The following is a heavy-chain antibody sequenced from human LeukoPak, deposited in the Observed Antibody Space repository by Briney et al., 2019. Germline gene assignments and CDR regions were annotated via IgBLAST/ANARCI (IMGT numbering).Heavy chain of an antibody. CDR2: INPNSGGT. Sequence: ASVRVSCMASGYXFTGYYIHWVRQAPGQGLEWIGWINPNSGGTNYAQNFQGRVTMTRDTSISTAYMDLNRLRSDDTAVYYCARAVAGIDYWGQGTLVTVSS. D-gene: IGHD6-19*01. J-gene: IGHJ4*02. CDR1: GYXFTGYY. V-gene: IGHV1-2*02. CDR3: ARAVAGIDY.